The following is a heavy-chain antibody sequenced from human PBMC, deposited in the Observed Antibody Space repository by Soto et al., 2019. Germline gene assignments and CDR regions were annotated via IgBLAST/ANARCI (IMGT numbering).Heavy chain of an antibody. Sequence: GESLKISCKGSGYSFTSYWISWVRQMPGKGLEWMGRMDPSDSYTNYSPSFQGHVTISADKSISTAYLQWSSLKASDTAMYYCARGRIAVAGTDYGMDVWGQGTTVTVSS. J-gene: IGHJ6*02. CDR3: ARGRIAVAGTDYGMDV. CDR1: GYSFTSYW. CDR2: MDPSDSYT. V-gene: IGHV5-10-1*01. D-gene: IGHD6-19*01.